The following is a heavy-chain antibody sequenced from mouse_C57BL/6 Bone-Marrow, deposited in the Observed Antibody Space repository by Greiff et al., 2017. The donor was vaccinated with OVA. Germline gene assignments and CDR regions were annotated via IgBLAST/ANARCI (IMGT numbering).Heavy chain of an antibody. CDR2: IYPGSGNT. CDR1: GYTFPDYY. Sequence: QVQLQQSGAELVRPGASVKLSCKASGYTFPDYYINWVKQRPGQGLEWIARIYPGSGNTYYNEKFKGKATLPAEKSSSTAYMQLSSLTAENSAGYFCSSADTTVVEGNAMDYWGQGTSVTVSS. V-gene: IGHV1-76*01. CDR3: SSADTTVVEGNAMDY. D-gene: IGHD1-1*01. J-gene: IGHJ4*01.